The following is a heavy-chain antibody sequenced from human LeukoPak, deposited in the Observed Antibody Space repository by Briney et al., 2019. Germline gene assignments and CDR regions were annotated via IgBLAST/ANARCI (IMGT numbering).Heavy chain of an antibody. J-gene: IGHJ4*02. CDR2: ISHNGGST. D-gene: IGHD3-10*01. CDR3: ATMVRGVIA. CDR1: GFTFSNYA. Sequence: GGSLRLSCSASGFTFSNYAMHWVRQAPGKGLEYVSAISHNGGSTYYADSVKGRFTISRDNSKNTLYLHMSSLRAEDTAVYYCATMVRGVIAWGQGTLVTVSS. V-gene: IGHV3-64D*06.